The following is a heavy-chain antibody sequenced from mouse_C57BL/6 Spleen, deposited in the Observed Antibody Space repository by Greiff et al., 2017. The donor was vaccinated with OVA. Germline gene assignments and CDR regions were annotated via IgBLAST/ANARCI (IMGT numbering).Heavy chain of an antibody. CDR2: IDPSDSYT. CDR3: ARRLLRYFEV. D-gene: IGHD2-3*01. Sequence: QVQLQQPGAELVMPGASVKLSCKASGYTFTSYWMHWVKQRPGQGLEWIGEIDPSDSYTNYNQKFKGKSTLTVDKSSSTAYMQLSSLTSEDSAVYYCARRLLRYFEVWGTGTTVTVSS. CDR1: GYTFTSYW. V-gene: IGHV1-69*01. J-gene: IGHJ1*03.